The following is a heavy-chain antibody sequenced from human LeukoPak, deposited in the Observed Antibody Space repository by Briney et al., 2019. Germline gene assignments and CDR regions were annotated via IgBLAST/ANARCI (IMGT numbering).Heavy chain of an antibody. CDR1: GFTFSNAW. V-gene: IGHV3-15*01. D-gene: IGHD5-18*01. J-gene: IGHJ4*02. CDR3: TTSQHSYGDDAY. Sequence: GGSLRLSCAVSGFTFSNAWMSWVRQAPGKGLEWVGRIKSKTDGGTTDYAAPVKGRFTISRDDSKNTLYLQMNSLKTEDTAVYYCTTSQHSYGDDAYWGQGTLVTVSS. CDR2: IKSKTDGGTT.